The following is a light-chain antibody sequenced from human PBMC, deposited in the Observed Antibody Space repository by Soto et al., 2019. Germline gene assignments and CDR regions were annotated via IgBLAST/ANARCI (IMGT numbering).Light chain of an antibody. CDR3: GTYDNSLNVRL. CDR1: TSNIGANY. CDR2: DND. J-gene: IGLJ2*01. Sequence: QSVLTQPPSMSAAPGQKGTISCSGSTSNIGANYVSWYQQLPGTAPQRLIYDNDKRPSGIPDRFSGSKSGTSATLGITGPQPGDAAESDCGTYDNSLNVRLFRGGTQLTV. V-gene: IGLV1-51*01.